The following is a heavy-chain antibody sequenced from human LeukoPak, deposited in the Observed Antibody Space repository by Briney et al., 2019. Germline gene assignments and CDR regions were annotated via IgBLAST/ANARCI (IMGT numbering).Heavy chain of an antibody. Sequence: GASMKVSCKASGYTFTSYGISWVRQAPGRGLEWMGWISAYNGNTNYAQKLQGRVTMTTDTSTSTAYMELRSLRSDDTAVYYCARDRWFGELLSHYYYGMDVWGQGTTVTVSS. D-gene: IGHD3-10*01. V-gene: IGHV1-18*01. CDR1: GYTFTSYG. J-gene: IGHJ6*02. CDR3: ARDRWFGELLSHYYYGMDV. CDR2: ISAYNGNT.